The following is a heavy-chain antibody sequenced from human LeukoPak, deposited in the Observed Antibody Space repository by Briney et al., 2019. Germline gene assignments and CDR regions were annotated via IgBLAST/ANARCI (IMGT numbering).Heavy chain of an antibody. J-gene: IGHJ5*02. V-gene: IGHV4-34*01. CDR1: GFTFSSYA. CDR2: INHSGST. Sequence: GSLRLSCAASGFTFSSYAMSWVRQPPGKGLEWIGEINHSGSTNYIPSLKSRVTISVDTSKNQFPLKLSSVTAADTAVYYCARLYGSYYDSNWFDPWGQGTLVTVSS. D-gene: IGHD1-26*01. CDR3: ARLYGSYYDSNWFDP.